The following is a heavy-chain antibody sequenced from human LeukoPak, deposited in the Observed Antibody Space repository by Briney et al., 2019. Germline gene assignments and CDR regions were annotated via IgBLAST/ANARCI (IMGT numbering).Heavy chain of an antibody. CDR2: INPNSGGT. Sequence: ASVQVSCKASGYTFTGYYIYWVRQAPGQGIEWMGWINPNSGGTHYAQKFQGRVTMTRDTSISTAYMELSRLRSDDTAVYYCARDYYDFWSGYYSFWGQGTLVTVSS. V-gene: IGHV1-2*02. CDR1: GYTFTGYY. D-gene: IGHD3-3*01. J-gene: IGHJ4*02. CDR3: ARDYYDFWSGYYSF.